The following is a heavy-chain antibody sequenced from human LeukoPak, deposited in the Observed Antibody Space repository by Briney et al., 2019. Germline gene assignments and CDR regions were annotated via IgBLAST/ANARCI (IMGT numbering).Heavy chain of an antibody. D-gene: IGHD5-18*01. J-gene: IGHJ6*03. CDR2: IIPIFGTA. CDR3: ARGPVDTAMATPGYYYMDV. CDR1: GYTFTSYD. Sequence: GASVKVSCKASGYTFTSYDINWVRQAPGQGLEWMGRIIPIFGTANYAQKFQGRVTITTDESTSTAYMELSSLRSEDTAVYYCARGPVDTAMATPGYYYMDVWGKGTTVTVSS. V-gene: IGHV1-69*05.